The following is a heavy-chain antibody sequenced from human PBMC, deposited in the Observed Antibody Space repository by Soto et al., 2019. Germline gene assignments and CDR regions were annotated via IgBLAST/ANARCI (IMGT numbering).Heavy chain of an antibody. J-gene: IGHJ4*02. Sequence: PSETLSLTCTVSGGSISSGGYYWSWIRQHPGKGLEWIGYIYYSGSTYYNPSLKSRVTISVDTSKNQFSLKLSSVTAADTAVYYCARGRGEWELLLDYWGQGTLVTVSS. V-gene: IGHV4-31*03. CDR1: GGSISSGGYY. CDR2: IYYSGST. D-gene: IGHD1-26*01. CDR3: ARGRGEWELLLDY.